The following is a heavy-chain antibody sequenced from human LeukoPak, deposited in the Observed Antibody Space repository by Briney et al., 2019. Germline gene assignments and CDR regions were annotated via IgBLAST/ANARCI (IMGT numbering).Heavy chain of an antibody. CDR3: ARVGDTTGTRWAYYMDV. D-gene: IGHD2-2*01. J-gene: IGHJ6*03. V-gene: IGHV1-2*02. CDR2: INPNSGGT. Sequence: ASVKVSCKASGYTFTGYYMHWVRQAPGQGLEWMGWINPNSGGTNYAQKFQGRVTMTTDTSTSTAYMELRSLRSDDTAVYYCARVGDTTGTRWAYYMDVWGKGTTVTVSS. CDR1: GYTFTGYY.